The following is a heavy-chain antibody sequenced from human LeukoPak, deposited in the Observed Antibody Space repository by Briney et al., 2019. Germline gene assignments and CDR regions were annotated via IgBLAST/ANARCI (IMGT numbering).Heavy chain of an antibody. CDR3: TTSPGTRSYYYYYGMDV. V-gene: IGHV3-15*01. D-gene: IGHD1-1*01. CDR1: GFTFSNAW. Sequence: SGGSLRLSCAASGFTFSNAWMSWVRQAPGKGLEWVGRIKSKTDGGTTDYAAPVKGRFTISRDDSKNTLYLQMNSLKTEDTAVYYCTTSPGTRSYYYYYGMDVWGQGTTVTVSS. J-gene: IGHJ6*02. CDR2: IKSKTDGGTT.